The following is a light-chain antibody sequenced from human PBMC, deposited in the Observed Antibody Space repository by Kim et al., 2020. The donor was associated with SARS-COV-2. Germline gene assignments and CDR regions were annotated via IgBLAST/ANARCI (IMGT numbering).Light chain of an antibody. CDR1: KLGDKY. V-gene: IGLV3-1*01. CDR3: QAWDSSTWV. J-gene: IGLJ3*02. CDR2: QDS. Sequence: SYELPQPPSVSVSPGQTASITCSGDKLGDKYACWYQQKPGQSPVLVIYQDSKRPSGIPERFSGSNSGNTATLTISGTQAMDEADYYCQAWDSSTWVFGGGTQLTVL.